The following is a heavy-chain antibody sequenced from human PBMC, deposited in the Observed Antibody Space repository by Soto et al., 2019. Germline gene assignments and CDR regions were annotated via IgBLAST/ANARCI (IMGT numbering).Heavy chain of an antibody. J-gene: IGHJ4*02. CDR1: GYSLINYY. Sequence: ASVKVSCKASGYSLINYYMQWVRQAPGQGIEGMGTSGPKSGGTNYALMFQGRVILTSHPSLHSAYMELSSLMSEHTALYYCARPPGYIRDLYYFDLWGPGTQVAVSS. V-gene: IGHV1-2*02. D-gene: IGHD2-21*02. CDR3: ARPPGYIRDLYYFDL. CDR2: SGPKSGGT.